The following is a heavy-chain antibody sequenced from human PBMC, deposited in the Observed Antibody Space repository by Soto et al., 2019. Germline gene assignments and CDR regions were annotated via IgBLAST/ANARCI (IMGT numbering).Heavy chain of an antibody. D-gene: IGHD2-2*02. CDR1: GYSISSGYY. Sequence: SETLSLTCTVSGYSISSGYYWGWIRQPPGKGLEWIGSIYHSGSTYYNPSLKSRVTISVDTSKNHFSLKLSSVTAADTAVYYCASVVVVPAAIGPLLDYWGQGTLVTVSS. CDR3: ASVVVVPAAIGPLLDY. J-gene: IGHJ4*02. CDR2: IYHSGST. V-gene: IGHV4-38-2*02.